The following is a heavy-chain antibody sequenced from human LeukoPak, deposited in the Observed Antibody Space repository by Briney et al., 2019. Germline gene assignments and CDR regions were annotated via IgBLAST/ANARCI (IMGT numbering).Heavy chain of an antibody. J-gene: IGHJ4*02. Sequence: GRSLRLSCAASGFTFSSYGMHWVRQAPGKGLEWVAVISYDGSNKYYADSVKGRFTISRDNSKNTLYLQMNSLRAEDTAVYYCAKDILRYFDWLSLDYWGQGTLVTVSS. V-gene: IGHV3-30*18. CDR1: GFTFSSYG. CDR2: ISYDGSNK. CDR3: AKDILRYFDWLSLDY. D-gene: IGHD3-9*01.